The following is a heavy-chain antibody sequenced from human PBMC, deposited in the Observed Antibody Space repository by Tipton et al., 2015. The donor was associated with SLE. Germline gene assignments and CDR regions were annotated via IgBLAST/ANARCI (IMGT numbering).Heavy chain of an antibody. D-gene: IGHD6-19*01. Sequence: LRLSCTVSGGSISNFYWSWIRQPPGKGLEWIGYIYYSGSTNYNPSLKSRVTISVDTSKNQFSLKVSSVTAADTAVYYCARQLVAPRQWLFDYWGQGTLVTVSS. CDR2: IYYSGST. J-gene: IGHJ4*02. V-gene: IGHV4-59*08. CDR1: GGSISNFY. CDR3: ARQLVAPRQWLFDY.